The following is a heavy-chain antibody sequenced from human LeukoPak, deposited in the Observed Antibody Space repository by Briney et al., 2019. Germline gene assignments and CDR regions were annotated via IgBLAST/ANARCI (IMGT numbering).Heavy chain of an antibody. CDR3: ARVNDDDDAFDI. Sequence: ASVKVSCKASGYTFTGYYMHWVRQATGQGLEWMGWMNPNSGNTGYAQKFQGRVTITRNTSISTAYMELSSLRSEDTAVYYCARVNDDDDAFDIWGQGTMVTVSS. CDR2: MNPNSGNT. J-gene: IGHJ3*02. CDR1: GYTFTGYY. D-gene: IGHD1-1*01. V-gene: IGHV1-8*03.